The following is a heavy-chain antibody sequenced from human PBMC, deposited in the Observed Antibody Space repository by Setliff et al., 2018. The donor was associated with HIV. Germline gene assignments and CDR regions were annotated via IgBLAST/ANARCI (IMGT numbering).Heavy chain of an antibody. J-gene: IGHJ6*04. Sequence: ASETLSLXCAVYGGSFSNFYWTWIRQPPRKGPEWIGEISHSGGTNYNPSLQSRVAXXXDTSKSQCSLKLVSVTFADTAVYYCARGQEAFPAPHYMDVWGKGTTVTVSS. V-gene: IGHV4-34*01. CDR1: GGSFSNFY. CDR2: ISHSGGT. CDR3: ARGQEAFPAPHYMDV.